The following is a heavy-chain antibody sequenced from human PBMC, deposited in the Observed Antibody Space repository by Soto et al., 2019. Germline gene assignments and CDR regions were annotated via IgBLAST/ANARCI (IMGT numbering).Heavy chain of an antibody. D-gene: IGHD3-22*01. CDR2: ISAYNGNT. V-gene: IGHV1-18*01. CDR3: ARDPPYYYDSSGYYYSDY. J-gene: IGHJ4*02. CDR1: GYTFTSYG. Sequence: ASVKVSCNASGYTFTSYGISLVRQAPGQGLEWMGWISAYNGNTNYAQKLQGRVTMTTDTSTSTAYMELRSLRSDDTAVYYCARDPPYYYDSSGYYYSDYWGQGTLVTVSS.